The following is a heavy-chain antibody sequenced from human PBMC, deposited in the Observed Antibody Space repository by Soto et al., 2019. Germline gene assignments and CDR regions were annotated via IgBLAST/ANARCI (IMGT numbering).Heavy chain of an antibody. J-gene: IGHJ4*02. V-gene: IGHV4-39*01. Sequence: SGSLSLTCASSGSAITVDRCYVGWIRQPPGKGLEWIGNVYYSGRTFYNPSLRSRVTMSVDASKNQFSLRLSSVTAADTAVYYCARRGLALDFWGRGILVTVSS. CDR1: GSAITVDRCY. D-gene: IGHD3-3*02. CDR3: ARRGLALDF. CDR2: VYYSGRT.